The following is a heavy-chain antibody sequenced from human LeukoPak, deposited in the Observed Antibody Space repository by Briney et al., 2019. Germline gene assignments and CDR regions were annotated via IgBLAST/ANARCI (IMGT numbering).Heavy chain of an antibody. J-gene: IGHJ4*02. CDR3: ASGCSGGSCYGY. Sequence: ASVKVSCKASGYTFTSYGISWVRQAPGQGLEWMGWISAYNGNINYAQKLQGRVTMTTDTSTSTAYMELRSLRSDDTAVYYCASGCSGGSCYGYWGQGTLVTVSS. CDR2: ISAYNGNI. CDR1: GYTFTSYG. D-gene: IGHD2-15*01. V-gene: IGHV1-18*01.